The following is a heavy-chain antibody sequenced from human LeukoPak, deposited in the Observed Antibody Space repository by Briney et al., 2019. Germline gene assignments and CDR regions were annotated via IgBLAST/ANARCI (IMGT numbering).Heavy chain of an antibody. CDR1: GYTFTSYY. CDR3: ARLDGSGSYYDY. V-gene: IGHV1-46*01. Sequence: ASVKVSFKASGYTFTSYYMYWVRQAPGQGLEGMGIIYPSGGSTSYAQKFQGRVSMTRDTSTNTIYMELRSLRSEDTAVYYCARLDGSGSYYDYGGQGTLATVS. CDR2: IYPSGGST. J-gene: IGHJ4*02. D-gene: IGHD3-10*01.